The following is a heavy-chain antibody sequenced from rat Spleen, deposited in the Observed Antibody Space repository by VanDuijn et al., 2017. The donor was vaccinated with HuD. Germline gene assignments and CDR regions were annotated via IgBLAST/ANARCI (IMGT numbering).Heavy chain of an antibody. CDR1: GFTFSDYY. V-gene: IGHV5-29*01. Sequence: EVQLVESDGGLVQPGSSLKLSCAASGFTFSDYYMAWVRQAPTKGLEWVATISYGDSSGHSGTYYRDSVKGRFTISRDNAKSTLSLQMDSLRSEDTATYYCARRHYGYTDYFDYWGQGVMVTVSS. J-gene: IGHJ2*01. CDR3: ARRHYGYTDYFDY. CDR2: ISYGDSSGHSGT. D-gene: IGHD1-9*01.